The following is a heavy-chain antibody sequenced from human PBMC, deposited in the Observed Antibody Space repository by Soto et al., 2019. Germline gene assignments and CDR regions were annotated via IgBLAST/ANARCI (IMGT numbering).Heavy chain of an antibody. V-gene: IGHV3-23*01. CDR1: GFTFSSYA. Sequence: EVQLLESGGGLVQPGGSLRLSCAASGFTFSSYAMSWVRQAPGKGLEWVSAISGSGGSTYYADSVKGRFTISRDNSKNTLYLQMNSLRAGDTAVYYCAKAGSGVVVVAAQIDYWGQGTLVTVSS. J-gene: IGHJ4*02. CDR3: AKAGSGVVVVAAQIDY. CDR2: ISGSGGST. D-gene: IGHD2-15*01.